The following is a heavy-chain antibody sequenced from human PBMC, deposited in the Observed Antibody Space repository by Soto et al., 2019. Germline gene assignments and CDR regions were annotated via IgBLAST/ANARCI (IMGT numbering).Heavy chain of an antibody. D-gene: IGHD2-8*01. Sequence: ASVKVSCKASGYTFSSYGISWVRQAPGQGLEWLGWVSPYNGNTHYAQSLQGRGTMTTDTSTSTAYMELRSLRSDDTAVYYCAREGGWVAGHCTNGICYMFDSWGQGTLVTVSS. CDR1: GYTFSSYG. J-gene: IGHJ4*02. CDR3: AREGGWVAGHCTNGICYMFDS. V-gene: IGHV1-18*01. CDR2: VSPYNGNT.